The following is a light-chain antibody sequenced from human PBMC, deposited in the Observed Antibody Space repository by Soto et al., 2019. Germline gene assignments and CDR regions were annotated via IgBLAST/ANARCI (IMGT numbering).Light chain of an antibody. CDR3: SSYAGPITFYV. CDR2: EVN. J-gene: IGLJ1*01. CDR1: SSDVGTYTL. V-gene: IGLV2-23*02. Sequence: QSALTQPASVSGSPGQSITISCTGTSSDVGTYTLVSWYQQHPGKAPKLVIYEVNKRPAGVSKRFSGSKSGDTASLTISGLQAADEADYYCSSYAGPITFYVFGTGTKLTVL.